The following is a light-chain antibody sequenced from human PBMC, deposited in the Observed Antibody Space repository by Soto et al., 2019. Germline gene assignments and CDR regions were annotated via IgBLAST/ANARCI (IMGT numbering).Light chain of an antibody. CDR1: QSVSSD. J-gene: IGKJ5*01. V-gene: IGKV3-11*01. Sequence: EIVLTQSPATLSLSPGERSTLSCRASQSVSSDLAWYQQKPGQAPRLLSYDASNRATGIPARFSGSGSGTDFTLTISSLEPEDFAVYYCQQRSNWPPSITVGQGTRLEIK. CDR3: QQRSNWPPSIT. CDR2: DAS.